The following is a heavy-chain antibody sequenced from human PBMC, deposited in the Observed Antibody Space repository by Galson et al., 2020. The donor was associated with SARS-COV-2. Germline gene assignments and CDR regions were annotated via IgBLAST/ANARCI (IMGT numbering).Heavy chain of an antibody. CDR1: GFTVSSNY. CDR3: ARVVSDAFDP. V-gene: IGHV3-53*01. D-gene: IGHD1-20*01. Sequence: GESLKISCAASGFTVSSNYMRWVRPAPGKGLEWVSVNYSGGSPYYADSVKGRFTISRDNSKNTLYLQMNSLRAEDTAVYYCARVVSDAFDPWGQGTLVTVSS. J-gene: IGHJ5*02. CDR2: NYSGGSP.